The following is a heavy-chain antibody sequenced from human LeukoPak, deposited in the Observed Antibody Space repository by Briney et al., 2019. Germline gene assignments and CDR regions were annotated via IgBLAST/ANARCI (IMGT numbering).Heavy chain of an antibody. D-gene: IGHD6-6*01. CDR1: GFTVSSNY. CDR2: IYSGGST. CDR3: ARQGSSSSSLGY. Sequence: GGSLRLSCAASGFTVSSNYMSWVRQAPGKGLEWVSVIYSGGSTYYADSVKGRFTISRDNSKNTLYLQMNSQRAEDTAVYYCARQGSSSSSLGYWGQGTLVTVSS. V-gene: IGHV3-53*01. J-gene: IGHJ4*02.